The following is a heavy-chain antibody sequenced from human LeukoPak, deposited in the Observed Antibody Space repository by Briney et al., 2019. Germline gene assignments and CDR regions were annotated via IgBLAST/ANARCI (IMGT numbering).Heavy chain of an antibody. CDR3: ARRVVAATLGGYFDY. CDR2: IYYSGST. V-gene: IGHV4-59*12. CDR1: GGSISSYY. D-gene: IGHD2-15*01. Sequence: SETLSLTCTVSGGSISSYYWSWIRQPPGKGLEWIGYIYYSGSTNYNPSLKSRVTISVDTSKNQFSLKLSSVTAADTAVYYCARRVVAATLGGYFDYWGQGTLVTVSS. J-gene: IGHJ4*02.